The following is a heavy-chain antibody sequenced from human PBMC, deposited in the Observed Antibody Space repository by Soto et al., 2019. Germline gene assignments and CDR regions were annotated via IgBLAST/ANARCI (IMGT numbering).Heavy chain of an antibody. CDR1: GGSISSGGYY. CDR3: AREVFCSGGSCYGSYYYYGMDV. J-gene: IGHJ6*02. Sequence: QVQLQESGPGLVKPSQTLSLTCTVSGGSISSGGYYWSWIRQHPGKGLEWIGYIYYSGRTYYNPSLKSRVTISVDTSKNQFSLKLSSVTAADTAVYYCAREVFCSGGSCYGSYYYYGMDVWGQGTTVTVSS. D-gene: IGHD2-15*01. V-gene: IGHV4-31*03. CDR2: IYYSGRT.